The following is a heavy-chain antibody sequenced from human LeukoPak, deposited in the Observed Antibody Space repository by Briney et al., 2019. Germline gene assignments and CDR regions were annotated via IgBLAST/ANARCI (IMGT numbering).Heavy chain of an antibody. CDR3: ASLSYYYGSGSYYSAFDI. D-gene: IGHD3-10*01. CDR1: GYTFTSYY. Sequence: ASVKVSCKXSGYTFTSYYMHWVRQAPRQGLEWMGIINPSGGSTSYSQKFQGRVTMTRDTSTSTVYMELSSLRSEDTAVYYCASLSYYYGSGSYYSAFDIWGQGTMVTVSS. V-gene: IGHV1-46*03. CDR2: INPSGGST. J-gene: IGHJ3*02.